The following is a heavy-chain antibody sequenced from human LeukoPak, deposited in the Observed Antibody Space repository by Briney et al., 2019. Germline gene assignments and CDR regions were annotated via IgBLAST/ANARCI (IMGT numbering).Heavy chain of an antibody. CDR3: ARGGFRYGY. V-gene: IGHV3-48*01. CDR2: ISSSSGTI. CDR1: GFTFSNYA. D-gene: IGHD5-18*01. Sequence: GGSLRLSCTASGFTFSNYAMKWVRQAPGKGLEWVSYISSSSGTIYYADSVKGRFTVSRDNAKNSLYLQMNSLRAEDTAVYYCARGGFRYGYWGQGTLVTVSA. J-gene: IGHJ4*02.